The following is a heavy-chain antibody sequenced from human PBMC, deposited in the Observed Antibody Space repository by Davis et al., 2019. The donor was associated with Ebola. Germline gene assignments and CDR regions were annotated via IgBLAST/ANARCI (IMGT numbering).Heavy chain of an antibody. J-gene: IGHJ4*02. CDR1: GGSISSYY. CDR3: ARHVGRDGYNAKSSPPKYYFDY. CDR2: IYYSGST. Sequence: PSETLSLTCTVSGGSISSYYWSWIRQPPGKGLEWIGYIYYSGSTNYNPSLKSRVTISVDTSKNQFSLKLSSVTAADTAVYYCARHVGRDGYNAKSSPPKYYFDYWGQGTLVTVSS. D-gene: IGHD5-24*01. V-gene: IGHV4-59*08.